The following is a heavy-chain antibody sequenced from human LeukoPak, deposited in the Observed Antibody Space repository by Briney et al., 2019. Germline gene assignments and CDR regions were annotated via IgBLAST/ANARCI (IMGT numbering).Heavy chain of an antibody. J-gene: IGHJ6*03. Sequence: GGSLRLSCAASGFTVGNSYVTWARQVPGKGLQWVSVIYAGGSTFYADSVKGRFTVSRDTSKNTLYLQMFSLRVEDMGVYYCARLNEGYFYYYMDVWGKGTTVSVSS. CDR2: IYAGGST. CDR1: GFTVGNSY. CDR3: ARLNEGYFYYYMDV. D-gene: IGHD1-1*01. V-gene: IGHV3-66*02.